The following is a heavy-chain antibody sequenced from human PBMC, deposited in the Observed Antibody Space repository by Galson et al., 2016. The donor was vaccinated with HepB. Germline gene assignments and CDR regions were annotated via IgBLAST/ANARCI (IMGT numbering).Heavy chain of an antibody. CDR3: AKEALTGGWFNY. D-gene: IGHD6-19*01. CDR2: IKSYGGST. CDR1: GITFSSYA. Sequence: SLRLSCAVSGITFSSYAMSWVRQAPGKGPEWVSIIKSYGGSTDYADDVQGRFTISRDDSKSTLYLQMNSLRAEDTAVYYCAKEALTGGWFNYWGQGTLLTVSS. V-gene: IGHV3-23*01. J-gene: IGHJ4*02.